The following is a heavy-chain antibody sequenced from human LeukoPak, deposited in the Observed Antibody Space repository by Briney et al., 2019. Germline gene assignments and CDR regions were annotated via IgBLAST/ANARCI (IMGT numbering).Heavy chain of an antibody. V-gene: IGHV1-2*04. CDR2: INPNNDDT. Sequence: ASVKVSCKASGYTFTSYYMHWLRQAPGQGLEWMGWINPNNDDTKYAQKFQGWVTMTKDTSINTAYMELRRLTSDDTAVYFCARVPGGLSYFFDRWGQGTLVTVSS. CDR3: ARVPGGLSYFFDR. D-gene: IGHD5-12*01. CDR1: GYTFTSYY. J-gene: IGHJ4*02.